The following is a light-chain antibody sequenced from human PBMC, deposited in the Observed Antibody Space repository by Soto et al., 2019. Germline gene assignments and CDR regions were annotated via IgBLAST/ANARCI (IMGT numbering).Light chain of an antibody. J-gene: IGKJ1*01. V-gene: IGKV1-39*01. CDR1: QTMSRY. CDR3: QQSYNTPWT. CDR2: GAF. Sequence: DIQMTQSPSSLSASVGDRVTITCRASQTMSRYANWYQQKPGKAPKLLISGAFDLRSGVPSRFSGSGSGTDFNLNISGLQPEDFATYYCQQSYNTPWTFGQGTKVEIK.